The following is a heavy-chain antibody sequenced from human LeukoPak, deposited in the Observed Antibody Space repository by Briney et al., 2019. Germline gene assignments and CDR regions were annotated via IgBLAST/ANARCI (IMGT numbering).Heavy chain of an antibody. CDR1: GVTLSNYA. Sequence: PGGSLRLSCVASGVTLSNYAMSWARQAPGKGLEWVSGISSSGSGGNTYYADSVKGRFTISRDNSKNTLYLQMNSLRAEDTAVYYCAKDSHFDYWGQGALVTVSS. V-gene: IGHV3-23*01. CDR3: AKDSHFDY. CDR2: ISSSGSGGNT. J-gene: IGHJ4*02.